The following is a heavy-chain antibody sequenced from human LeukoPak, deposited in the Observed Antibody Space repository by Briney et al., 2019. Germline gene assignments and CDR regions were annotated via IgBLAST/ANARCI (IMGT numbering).Heavy chain of an antibody. Sequence: SETLSLTCTVSGYSISSGYYWGWIRQPPGKGLEWIGSISHSGTTYYNPSLKSRVTISVYTSKNQFSLKLSSVTAADTAVYYCARGQQLVGVTGFWGQGTLVTVSS. CDR3: ARGQQLVGVTGF. V-gene: IGHV4-38-2*02. CDR1: GYSISSGYY. D-gene: IGHD6-6*01. J-gene: IGHJ4*02. CDR2: ISHSGTT.